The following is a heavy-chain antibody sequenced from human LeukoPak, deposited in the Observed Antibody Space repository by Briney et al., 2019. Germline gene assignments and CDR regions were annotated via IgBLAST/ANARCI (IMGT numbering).Heavy chain of an antibody. J-gene: IGHJ6*03. D-gene: IGHD3-16*01. CDR1: GFTFSSYG. CDR3: AKAPIDGGYYYMDV. V-gene: IGHV3-30*02. CDR2: IRYDGSNK. Sequence: PGGSLRLSCAASGFTFSSYGMHWVRQAPGKGLEWVTFIRYDGSNKSYADSAKGRFTISRDNSKNTLYLQMNSLRAEDTALYYCAKAPIDGGYYYMDVWGKGTTVTVSS.